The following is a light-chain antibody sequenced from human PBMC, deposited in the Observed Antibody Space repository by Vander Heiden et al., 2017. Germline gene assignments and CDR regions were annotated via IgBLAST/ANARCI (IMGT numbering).Light chain of an antibody. Sequence: TLSVSPGERAPLSCRASQSVRNNLAWYQQRPGQAPRLLIYRASTRATGIPARFSGSGSGTEFTLSISSLQSEDFAVYYCQQYDDWPGFTFGPGTTVDIK. CDR2: RAS. V-gene: IGKV3-15*01. CDR3: QQYDDWPGFT. CDR1: QSVRNN. J-gene: IGKJ3*01.